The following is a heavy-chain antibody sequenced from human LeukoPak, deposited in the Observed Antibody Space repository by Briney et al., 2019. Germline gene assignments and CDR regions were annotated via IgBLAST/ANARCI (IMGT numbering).Heavy chain of an antibody. CDR1: GFTFSSYE. Sequence: QTGGSLRLSCAASGFTFSSYEMNWVRQAPGKGLEWVSYIGSSGSTMYYADSVKGRFTISRDNTKNSLFLQMNSLRAEDTAVYYCAREAVGDAFDIWGQGTMVTVSS. CDR2: IGSSGSTM. V-gene: IGHV3-48*03. D-gene: IGHD6-19*01. J-gene: IGHJ3*02. CDR3: AREAVGDAFDI.